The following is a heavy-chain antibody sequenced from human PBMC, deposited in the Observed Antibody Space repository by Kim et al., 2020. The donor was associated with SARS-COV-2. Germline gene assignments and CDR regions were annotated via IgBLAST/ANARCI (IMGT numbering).Heavy chain of an antibody. CDR3: ATTRIVVAGYYYYGMDV. CDR1: GGSISSSSYY. J-gene: IGHJ6*02. D-gene: IGHD3-22*01. V-gene: IGHV4-39*01. Sequence: SETLSLTCTVSGGSISSSSYYWGWIRQPPGKGLEWIGSIYYSGSTYYNPSLKSRVTISVDTSKNQFSLKLSSVTAADTAVYYCATTRIVVAGYYYYGMDVWGQGTTVTVSS. CDR2: IYYSGST.